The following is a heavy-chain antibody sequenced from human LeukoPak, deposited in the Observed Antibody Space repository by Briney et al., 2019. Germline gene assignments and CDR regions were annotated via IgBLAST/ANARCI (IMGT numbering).Heavy chain of an antibody. CDR2: INPNSGGT. V-gene: IGHV1-2*02. Sequence: ASVKVSCKASGYTFTDYYMHWVRQAPGQGLEWMGWINPNSGGTNYAQKFQGRVTMTTDTSISTAYLELNGLRSDDTAVYYCARDLDYGSGSFSNWGQGAIVTVSS. D-gene: IGHD3-10*01. CDR1: GYTFTDYY. J-gene: IGHJ4*02. CDR3: ARDLDYGSGSFSN.